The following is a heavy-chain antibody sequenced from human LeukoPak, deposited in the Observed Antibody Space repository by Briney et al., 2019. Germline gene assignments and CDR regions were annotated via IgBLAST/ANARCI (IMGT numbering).Heavy chain of an antibody. D-gene: IGHD5-24*01. CDR2: IIPIFGIA. CDR3: AREGEDVEMAN. Sequence: ASVKVSCKASGGTFSSYAISWVRQAPGQGLEWMGRIIPIFGIANYAQKLQGRVTITADKSTSTAYMELSSLRSEDTAVYYCAREGEDVEMANWGQGTLVTVSS. V-gene: IGHV1-69*04. J-gene: IGHJ4*02. CDR1: GGTFSSYA.